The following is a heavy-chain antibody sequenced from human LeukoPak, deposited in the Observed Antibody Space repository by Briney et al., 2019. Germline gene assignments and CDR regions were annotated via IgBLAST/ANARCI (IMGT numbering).Heavy chain of an antibody. V-gene: IGHV3-23*01. CDR2: ISGSGGST. D-gene: IGHD3-22*01. CDR3: AKEPNPPISPSYYYDSSGYFDY. J-gene: IGHJ4*02. Sequence: PGGSLRLSCAASGFTFSSYGMHWVRQAPGKGLEWVSAISGSGGSTYYADSVKGRFTISRDNSKNTLYLQMNSLRAEDTAVYYCAKEPNPPISPSYYYDSSGYFDYWGQGTLVTVSS. CDR1: GFTFSSYG.